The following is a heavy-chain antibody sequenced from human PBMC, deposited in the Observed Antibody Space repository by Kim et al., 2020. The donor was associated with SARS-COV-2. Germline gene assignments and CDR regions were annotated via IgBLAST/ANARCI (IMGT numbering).Heavy chain of an antibody. CDR2: INHSGST. D-gene: IGHD2-2*01. CDR3: ARGRRYCSSTSCYAPSSGSPGGRFDP. Sequence: SETLSLTCAVYGGSFSGYYWSWIRQPPGKGLEWIGEINHSGSTNYNPSLKSRVTISVDTSKNQFSLKLSSVTAADTAVYYCARGRRYCSSTSCYAPSSGSPGGRFDPWGQGTLVTVSS. V-gene: IGHV4-34*01. CDR1: GGSFSGYY. J-gene: IGHJ5*02.